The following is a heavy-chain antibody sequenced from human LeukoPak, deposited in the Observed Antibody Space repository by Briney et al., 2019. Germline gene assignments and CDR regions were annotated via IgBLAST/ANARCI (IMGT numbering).Heavy chain of an antibody. CDR1: GFTFSSYS. V-gene: IGHV3-21*01. D-gene: IGHD3-10*01. CDR3: ASLDYYGSGSYRP. CDR2: ISSSSSYI. J-gene: IGHJ5*02. Sequence: KPGGSLRLSCAASGFTFSSYSMTWVRQAPGKGLEWVSSISSSSSYIYYADSVKGRFTISRDNAKNSLYLQMNSLRAEDTAVYYCASLDYYGSGSYRPWGQGTLVTVSS.